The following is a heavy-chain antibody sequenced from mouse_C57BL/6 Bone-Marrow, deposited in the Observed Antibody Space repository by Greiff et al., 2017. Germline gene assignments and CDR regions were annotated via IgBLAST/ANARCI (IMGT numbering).Heavy chain of an antibody. V-gene: IGHV6-6*01. D-gene: IGHD1-1*01. J-gene: IGHJ1*03. CDR3: LYYNYWYFEG. Sequence: EVMLVESGGGLVQPGGSMKLSCAASGFPFSDAWMDWVRQSPEKGLEWAAEIRNKANNHATYYAESVKGRFTISRDASKSSVYLQMNSLRAEGTGIYCCLYYNYWYFEGWGTGTTVTVAS. CDR1: GFPFSDAW. CDR2: IRNKANNHAT.